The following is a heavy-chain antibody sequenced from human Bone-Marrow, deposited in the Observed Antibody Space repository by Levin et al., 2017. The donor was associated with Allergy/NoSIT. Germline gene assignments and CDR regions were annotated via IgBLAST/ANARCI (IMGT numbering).Heavy chain of an antibody. J-gene: IGHJ4*02. CDR1: GYTFINYG. D-gene: IGHD3-22*01. Sequence: ASVKVSCTASGYTFINYGISWVRQAPGQGLEWMGWITAYNASTNYAQKLQGRVTMTTDTSTSTAYMELRSLRSDDTAVYYCARFYYDTSRNYKYWGQGTLVTVSS. CDR2: ITAYNAST. CDR3: ARFYYDTSRNYKY. V-gene: IGHV1-18*01.